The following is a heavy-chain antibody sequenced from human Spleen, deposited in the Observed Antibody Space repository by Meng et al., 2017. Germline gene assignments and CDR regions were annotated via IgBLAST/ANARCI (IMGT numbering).Heavy chain of an antibody. V-gene: IGHV5-51*01. CDR3: ARGTRYFDWLLFVRAFDI. CDR2: IYPGDSDT. J-gene: IGHJ3*02. Sequence: GESLKISCKGSGYNFTTYWIGWVRQMPGKGLEWMGIIYPGDSDTRYSPSFQGQVTISADKSISTAYLQWSSLKASDTAMYYCARGTRYFDWLLFVRAFDIWGQGTMVTVSS. CDR1: GYNFTTYW. D-gene: IGHD3-9*01.